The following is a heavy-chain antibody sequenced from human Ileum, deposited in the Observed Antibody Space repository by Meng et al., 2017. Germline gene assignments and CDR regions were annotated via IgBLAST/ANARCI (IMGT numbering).Heavy chain of an antibody. Sequence: ASVKVSCKASGYSFSGYYVHWVRQAPGQGPEWMGRINPNSGGTDYAQKFQGRVTMTRDTSISTVYMEVSSMRSDDTAVYYCARDWGEDASGHRNWFNPWGQGTLVTVSS. CDR1: GYSFSGYY. CDR3: ARDWGEDASGHRNWFNP. D-gene: IGHD2-15*01. J-gene: IGHJ5*02. CDR2: INPNSGGT. V-gene: IGHV1-2*06.